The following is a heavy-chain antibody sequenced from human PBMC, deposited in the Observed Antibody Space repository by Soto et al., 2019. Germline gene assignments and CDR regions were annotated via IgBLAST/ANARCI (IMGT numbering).Heavy chain of an antibody. CDR2: ISYDGSNK. D-gene: IGHD5-18*01. J-gene: IGHJ6*02. V-gene: IGHV3-30-3*01. Sequence: GGSLRLSCAASGFTFSSYAMHWVRQAPGKGLEWVAVISYDGSNKYYADSVKGRFTISRDNSKNTLYLQMNSLRAEDTAVYYCARDVHRIQLWSELYYYYYGMDVWGQGTTVTVSS. CDR1: GFTFSSYA. CDR3: ARDVHRIQLWSELYYYYYGMDV.